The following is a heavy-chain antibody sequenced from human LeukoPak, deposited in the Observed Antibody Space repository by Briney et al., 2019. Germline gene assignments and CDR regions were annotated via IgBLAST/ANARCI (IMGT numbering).Heavy chain of an antibody. J-gene: IGHJ4*02. V-gene: IGHV4-39*01. CDR2: IYYTGNT. Sequence: PSETLSLTCPVSGGSISNSLYHWGWVRQPPGEGLEWIGSIYYTGNTYYNPSLKGRVTISVDTSNNQFSLKLSSVIAADTAVYYCPRLRDGTPGDYWGQGTLVTVSS. CDR1: GGSISNSLYH. CDR3: PRLRDGTPGDY. D-gene: IGHD1-14*01.